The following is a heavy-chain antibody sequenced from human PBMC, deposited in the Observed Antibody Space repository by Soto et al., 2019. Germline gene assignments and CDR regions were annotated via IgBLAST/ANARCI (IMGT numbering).Heavy chain of an antibody. CDR3: ARSRTGTTYGGMDV. V-gene: IGHV3-66*01. Sequence: EVQLVESGGDLVQPGGSLRLSCAASGFAVSSNYMTWVRQAPGKGLEWVSVIHSGGDTHYADSVRGRFTISRAKSTNTLYLQMNSLRAEDTAVYYCARSRTGTTYGGMDVWGQGTTVTVSS. CDR2: IHSGGDT. CDR1: GFAVSSNY. J-gene: IGHJ6*02. D-gene: IGHD1-7*01.